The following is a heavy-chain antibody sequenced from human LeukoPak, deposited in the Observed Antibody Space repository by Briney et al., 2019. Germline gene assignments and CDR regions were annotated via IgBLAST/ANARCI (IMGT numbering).Heavy chain of an antibody. CDR1: GFTFSSYA. CDR3: AKDFEYSSSSEGYYFDY. D-gene: IGHD6-6*01. J-gene: IGHJ4*02. Sequence: GGSLRLSCAASGFTFSSYAMSWVRQAPGKGLEWVSAISGSGGSTYYADSVKGRFTISRDNSKNTLYLQMNRLRAEDTAVYYCAKDFEYSSSSEGYYFDYWGQGTLVTVSS. V-gene: IGHV3-23*01. CDR2: ISGSGGST.